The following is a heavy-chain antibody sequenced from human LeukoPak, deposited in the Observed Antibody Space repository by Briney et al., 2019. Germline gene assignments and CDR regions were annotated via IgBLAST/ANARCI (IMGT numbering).Heavy chain of an antibody. D-gene: IGHD2-2*01. CDR1: GYIFTDYW. Sequence: GESLKISCQVSGYIFTDYWIGWVRQMPGKGLESVGIIYPGDSDTTYSPFFEGQVTISADKSISTVYLQWSSLKASDTAMYYCARLGPYSTRWFDSWGQGTLVTVSS. CDR3: ARLGPYSTRWFDS. CDR2: IYPGDSDT. V-gene: IGHV5-51*01. J-gene: IGHJ5*01.